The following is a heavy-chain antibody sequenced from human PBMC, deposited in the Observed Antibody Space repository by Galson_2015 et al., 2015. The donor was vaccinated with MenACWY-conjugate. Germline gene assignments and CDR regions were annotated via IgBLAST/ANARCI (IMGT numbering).Heavy chain of an antibody. D-gene: IGHD3-22*01. CDR1: GYSFTSYW. V-gene: IGHV5-51*01. CDR2: IYPGDSDT. Sequence: QSGAEVKKPGESLKISCKGSGYSFTSYWIGWVRQMPGKGLEWMGIIYPGDSDTRYSPSFQGQVTISADKSISTAYLQWSSLKASDTAMYYCAGGYYYDSSGYTPLFDYWGQGTLVTVSS. CDR3: AGGYYYDSSGYTPLFDY. J-gene: IGHJ4*02.